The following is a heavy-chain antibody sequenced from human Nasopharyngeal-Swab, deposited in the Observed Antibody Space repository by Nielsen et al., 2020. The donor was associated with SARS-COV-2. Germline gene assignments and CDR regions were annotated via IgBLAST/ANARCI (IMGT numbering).Heavy chain of an antibody. Sequence: ASVKVSCKASGYTFTTYAISWVRQAPGQGLEWMGWISVYNGNTNYAQKLQDRVTMTTDTSTSTAYMELRSLRSDDTAVYYCARDRLGQYSGYDEYYYYYYLDVWGKGTTVTVSS. J-gene: IGHJ6*03. V-gene: IGHV1-18*01. CDR3: ARDRLGQYSGYDEYYYYYYLDV. CDR1: GYTFTTYA. CDR2: ISVYNGNT. D-gene: IGHD5-12*01.